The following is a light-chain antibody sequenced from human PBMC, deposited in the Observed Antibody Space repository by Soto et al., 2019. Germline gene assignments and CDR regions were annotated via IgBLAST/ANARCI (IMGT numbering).Light chain of an antibody. CDR2: SNN. CDR1: SSNIGSNT. J-gene: IGLJ1*01. Sequence: QSVLTQPPSASGTPGQRVTISCSGSSSNIGSNTVNSYQQLPGTAPKLLIYSNNQRPSGVPARCSGSKSGSSASLAISGLQSEDEADYYCASWDDSLNGYVFGTGTKLTVL. CDR3: ASWDDSLNGYV. V-gene: IGLV1-44*01.